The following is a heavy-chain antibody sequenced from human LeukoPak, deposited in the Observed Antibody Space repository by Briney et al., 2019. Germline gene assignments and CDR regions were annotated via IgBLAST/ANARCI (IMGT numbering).Heavy chain of an antibody. CDR1: GLTFNNYA. J-gene: IGHJ3*02. CDR2: IGSSGGGT. V-gene: IGHV3-23*01. CDR3: ARGGSYAAFDI. Sequence: GGSLRLSCEASGLTFNNYAMHWVRQSSGKGLEWVSGIGSSGGGTNYADSVKGRFTISRDTSKDTVYLQMNSLRTEDTAVYYCARGGSYAAFDIWGQGTMVTVSS. D-gene: IGHD1-26*01.